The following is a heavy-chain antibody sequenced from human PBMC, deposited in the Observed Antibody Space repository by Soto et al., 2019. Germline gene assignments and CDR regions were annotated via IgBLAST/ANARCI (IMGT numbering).Heavy chain of an antibody. D-gene: IGHD3-3*01. V-gene: IGHV1-8*01. J-gene: IGHJ6*02. Sequence: ASVKVSCKASGYTFTSYDINWVRQATGQGLEWMGWMNPNSGNTGYAQKFQGRVTMTRNTSISTDYMELSSLRSEDTAVYYCARGRATILGVVTDYYGMDVWGQGTTVTVSS. CDR3: ARGRATILGVVTDYYGMDV. CDR2: MNPNSGNT. CDR1: GYTFTSYD.